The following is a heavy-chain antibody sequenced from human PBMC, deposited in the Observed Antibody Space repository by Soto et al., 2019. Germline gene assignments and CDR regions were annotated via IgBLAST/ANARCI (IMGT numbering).Heavy chain of an antibody. V-gene: IGHV3-23*01. CDR2: ITSSGESA. D-gene: IGHD4-17*01. CDR1: GFVFNNYA. J-gene: IGHJ3*02. CDR3: AHPRGYGVFDAVDI. Sequence: PGGSLRLSCATSGFVFNNYAMNWVRQAPGKGLEWVSAITSSGESAFYAESVRGRFTISRDNSLNTLYLQMRSLRPEDTAVYYCAHPRGYGVFDAVDIWGQGIMVTVSS.